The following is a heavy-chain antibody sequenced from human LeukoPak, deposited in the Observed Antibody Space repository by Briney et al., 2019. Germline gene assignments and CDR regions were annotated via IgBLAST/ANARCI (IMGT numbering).Heavy chain of an antibody. Sequence: SETLSLTCTVSGGSISSYYWSSIRQPPGKGLEWIVYIYYSGSTNYNPSLKSRVTISVDTSKNQFSLKLSSVTAADTAVYYCARLWFGELNNWFDPWGQGTLVTVSS. CDR2: IYYSGST. CDR1: GGSISSYY. D-gene: IGHD3-10*01. V-gene: IGHV4-59*08. J-gene: IGHJ5*02. CDR3: ARLWFGELNNWFDP.